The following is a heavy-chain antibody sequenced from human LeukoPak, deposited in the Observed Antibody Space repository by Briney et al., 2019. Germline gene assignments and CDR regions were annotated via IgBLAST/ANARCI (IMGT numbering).Heavy chain of an antibody. J-gene: IGHJ4*02. D-gene: IGHD3-9*01. CDR3: ARGRLRYLDWTRAYADY. CDR1: GYTFITHG. V-gene: IGHV1-18*01. CDR2: ISAYNGNT. Sequence: ASVKVSCKASGYTFITHGLTWVRQAPGQGLEWMGWISAYNGNTIYAQSLQDRLTMTTDTSTSTAYMELRSLRSDDTAVYYCARGRLRYLDWTRAYADYWGQGTLVTVSS.